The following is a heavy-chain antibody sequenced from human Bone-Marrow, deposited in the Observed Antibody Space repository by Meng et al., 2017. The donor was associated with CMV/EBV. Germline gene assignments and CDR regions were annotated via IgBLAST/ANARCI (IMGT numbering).Heavy chain of an antibody. J-gene: IGHJ4*02. D-gene: IGHD2-21*01. CDR3: ASITLWYTRFDY. CDR1: GGSISSGGYY. V-gene: IGHV4-31*03. CDR2: IYYSGST. Sequence: SETLSLTCTVSGGSISSGGYYWSWIRQHPGKGLEWIGYIYYSGSTYYTPSLKSRVTISVDTSKSQFSLNLSSVTAADTAIYYCASITLWYTRFDYWGQGTLVTVSS.